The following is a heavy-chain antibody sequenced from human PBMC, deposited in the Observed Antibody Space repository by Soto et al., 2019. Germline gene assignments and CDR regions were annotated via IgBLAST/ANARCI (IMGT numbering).Heavy chain of an antibody. J-gene: IGHJ6*02. CDR3: ASGYCSGDTCYNGMDV. D-gene: IGHD2-15*01. CDR2: ISADNGNT. V-gene: IGHV1-18*01. Sequence: QVQLVQSGAEVKQPGASVKVSCKASGYTFTSYGISWVRQAPGQGLEWMGWISADNGNTNYAQKFQGRVTMTTDTSTNTAYRELRSLRSDDTAVYYCASGYCSGDTCYNGMDVWGQGTTVTVSS. CDR1: GYTFTSYG.